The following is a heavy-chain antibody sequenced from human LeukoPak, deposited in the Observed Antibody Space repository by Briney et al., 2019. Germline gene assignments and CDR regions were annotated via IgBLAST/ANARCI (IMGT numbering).Heavy chain of an antibody. V-gene: IGHV4-30-2*01. D-gene: IGHD3-3*01. CDR3: ARSPYDFWSGSPRIPYYYGMDV. CDR1: GGSISSGGYS. Sequence: SQTLSLTCAVSGGSISSGGYSWSWIRQPPGKGLERIGYIYHSGSTYYNPSLKSRVTISVDRSKNQFSLKLSSVTAADTAVYYCARSPYDFWSGSPRIPYYYGMDVWGQGTTVTVSS. J-gene: IGHJ6*02. CDR2: IYHSGST.